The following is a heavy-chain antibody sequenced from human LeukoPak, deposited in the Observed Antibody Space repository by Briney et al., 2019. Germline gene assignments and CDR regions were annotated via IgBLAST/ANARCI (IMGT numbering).Heavy chain of an antibody. V-gene: IGHV3-48*02. J-gene: IGHJ1*01. D-gene: IGHD3-10*01. CDR3: TRGVGSGNYRDHRRQH. CDR2: IKSTGDAT. Sequence: PGGSLRLSCAASGFTFSGHSMNWVRQAPGKGLEWVAYIKSTGDATSYADSVKGRFTIYRDNARYSLFLQMNSLGDEDTAVYYCTRGVGSGNYRDHRRQHWGRGTLVTVSS. CDR1: GFTFSGHS.